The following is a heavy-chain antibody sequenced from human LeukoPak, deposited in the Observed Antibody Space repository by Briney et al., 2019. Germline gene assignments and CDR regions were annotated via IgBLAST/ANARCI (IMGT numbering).Heavy chain of an antibody. Sequence: GGSLRLSCAASGFTFDDYAMHWVRQAPGKGLEWVSLISGDGVSTYYADSVNGRFTISRDNSKNSLYLQMNSLRTEDTALYYCAKDQIQLWSFDYWGQGTLVTVSS. D-gene: IGHD5-18*01. J-gene: IGHJ4*02. V-gene: IGHV3-43*02. CDR3: AKDQIQLWSFDY. CDR2: ISGDGVST. CDR1: GFTFDDYA.